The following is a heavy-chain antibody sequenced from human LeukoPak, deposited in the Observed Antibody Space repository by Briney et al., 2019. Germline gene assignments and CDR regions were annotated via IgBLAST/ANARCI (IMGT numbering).Heavy chain of an antibody. CDR3: AKDPGYSSSSAFDY. Sequence: GGSLRLSCAASGFTFSSYAMHWVRQAPGKGLEWVAVISYDGSNKYYADSVKGRFTISRDNSKNTLYLQMNSLRAEDTAVYYCAKDPGYSSSSAFDYWGQGTLVTVSS. CDR2: ISYDGSNK. CDR1: GFTFSSYA. J-gene: IGHJ4*02. D-gene: IGHD6-6*01. V-gene: IGHV3-30-3*01.